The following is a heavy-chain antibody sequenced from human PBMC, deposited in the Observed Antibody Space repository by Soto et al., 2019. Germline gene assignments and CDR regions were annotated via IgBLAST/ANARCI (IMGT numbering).Heavy chain of an antibody. CDR2: ISAYNGNT. CDR1: GYTFTSYG. V-gene: IGHV1-18*01. D-gene: IGHD6-19*01. CDR3: ARDSSGWYQNTYYFDY. J-gene: IGHJ4*02. Sequence: GASVKVSCKASGYTFTSYGISWVRQAPGQGLEWMGWISAYNGNTNYAQKLQGRVTMTTDTSTSTAYMELRSLRSDDTAVYYCARDSSGWYQNTYYFDYWGQGTLVTVSS.